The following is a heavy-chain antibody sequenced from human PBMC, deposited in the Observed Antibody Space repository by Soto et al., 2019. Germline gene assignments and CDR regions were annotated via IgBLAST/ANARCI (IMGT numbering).Heavy chain of an antibody. D-gene: IGHD5-18*01. J-gene: IGHJ5*02. Sequence: PSETLSLTCTVSGGSISSYYWSWIRQPPGKGLEWIGYIYYSGSTSYNPSLKSRVTISVDTSKNQFSLKLSSVTAADTAVYYCARSRGYSYGLNWFDPWGQGTLVTVSS. CDR1: GGSISSYY. CDR2: IYYSGST. CDR3: ARSRGYSYGLNWFDP. V-gene: IGHV4-59*01.